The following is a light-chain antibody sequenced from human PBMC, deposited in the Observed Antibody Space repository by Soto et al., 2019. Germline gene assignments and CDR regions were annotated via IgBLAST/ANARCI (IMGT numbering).Light chain of an antibody. V-gene: IGLV2-14*02. CDR1: SSDVGIYKI. CDR2: EVT. J-gene: IGLJ1*01. Sequence: QSALTQPASVSGSPGQSITISCTGTSSDVGIYKIVSWYQQHPGKAPKLMLYEVTKRPSGVSNRFSGSKSGNTASLTISGLQAEDEADYYCSSYTTSLTLVFGTGTKLTVL. CDR3: SSYTTSLTLV.